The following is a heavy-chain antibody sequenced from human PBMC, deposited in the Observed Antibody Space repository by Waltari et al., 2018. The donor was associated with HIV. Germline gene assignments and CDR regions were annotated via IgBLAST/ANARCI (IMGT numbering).Heavy chain of an antibody. CDR1: GGTFSSYA. Sequence: QVQLVQSGAEVKKPGSSVKVSCKASGGTFSSYAISWVRQAPGQGLEWMGGIIPIFGTANYAQKFQCRVTITADKSTSTAYMELSSLRSEDTAVYYCARAQGIAARPDYWWFDPWGQGTLVTVSS. V-gene: IGHV1-69*06. CDR3: ARAQGIAARPDYWWFDP. CDR2: IIPIFGTA. D-gene: IGHD6-6*01. J-gene: IGHJ5*02.